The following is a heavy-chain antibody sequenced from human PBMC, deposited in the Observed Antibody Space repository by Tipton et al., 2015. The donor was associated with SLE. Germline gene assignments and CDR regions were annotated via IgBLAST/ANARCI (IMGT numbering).Heavy chain of an antibody. J-gene: IGHJ4*02. V-gene: IGHV3-74*01. CDR1: GFTFNRYW. CDR3: TRDQKVPYGDQFDY. CDR2: IDSDGTIT. D-gene: IGHD4-17*01. Sequence: GSLRLSCAASGFTFNRYWMHWVRQAPGKGLMWVSRIDSDGTITNYADTVKGRFTISRDNAKNSLSLQMNSLRAEDTAVYYCTRDQKVPYGDQFDYWGQGTLVTVSS.